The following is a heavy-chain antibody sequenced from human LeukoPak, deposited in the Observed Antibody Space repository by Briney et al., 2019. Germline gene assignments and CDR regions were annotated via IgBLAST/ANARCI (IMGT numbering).Heavy chain of an antibody. V-gene: IGHV3-21*04. CDR3: AKKGQAGTGRNYMDV. Sequence: PGGSLRLSCAASAFNFSGYTMNWVRQAPGEGLEWISSIRSRNNYITYAASVEGRFTISRDNSRNTVYLHMNSLRAEDTAVYYCAKKGQAGTGRNYMDVWGKGTTVTVAS. J-gene: IGHJ6*03. D-gene: IGHD1-1*01. CDR1: AFNFSGYT. CDR2: IRSRNNYI.